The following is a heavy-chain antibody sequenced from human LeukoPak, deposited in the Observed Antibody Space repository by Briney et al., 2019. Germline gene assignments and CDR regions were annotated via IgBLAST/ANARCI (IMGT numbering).Heavy chain of an antibody. CDR3: AKSDYYDSSGYYGVPHY. V-gene: IGHV3-23*01. D-gene: IGHD3-22*01. CDR1: GFTFSSYA. J-gene: IGHJ4*02. CDR2: ISGSAGRT. Sequence: GGSLRLSCAASGFTFSSYAMSWVRQAPGKGLEWVSAISGSAGRTYDADSVKGRFTISRDNSKNTLYLQMNSLRAEDTAVYYCAKSDYYDSSGYYGVPHYWGQGTLVTVSS.